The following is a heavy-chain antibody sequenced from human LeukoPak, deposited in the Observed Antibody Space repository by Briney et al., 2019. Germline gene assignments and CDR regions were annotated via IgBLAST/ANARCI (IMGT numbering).Heavy chain of an antibody. D-gene: IGHD3-22*01. CDR3: ARLYYDSSGYSDY. CDR1: GFTFSSYG. Sequence: GGSLRLSCAASGFTFSSYGMHWVRQAPGKGLEWVAFIRYDGSNKYYADSVKGRFTISRDNAKNSLYLQMNSLRAEDTAVYYCARLYYDSSGYSDYWGQGTLVTVSS. V-gene: IGHV3-30*02. CDR2: IRYDGSNK. J-gene: IGHJ4*02.